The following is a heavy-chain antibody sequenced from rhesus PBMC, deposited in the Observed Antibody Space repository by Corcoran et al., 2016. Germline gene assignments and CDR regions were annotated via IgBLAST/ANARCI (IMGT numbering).Heavy chain of an antibody. CDR2: IYCGSGSA. J-gene: IGHJ4*01. CDR1: GYPISSGYG. CDR3: ARAPLAAAYFDY. V-gene: IGHV4-127*01. D-gene: IGHD6-25*01. Sequence: QVQLQQSGPGLVKPSETLFLTCAVSGYPISSGYGWGWIRQLPGKGLEWTGQIYCGSGSAYYNPSRESRVSVSEGTSKVRFSLTLSSVTAADTAVYYCARAPLAAAYFDYWGQGVLVTVSS.